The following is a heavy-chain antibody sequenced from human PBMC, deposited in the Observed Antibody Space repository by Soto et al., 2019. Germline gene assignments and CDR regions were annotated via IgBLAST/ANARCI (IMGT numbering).Heavy chain of an antibody. CDR1: GGTFSSYR. CDR3: VRDSGAKLSSS. Sequence: ASVKCYCKASGGTFSSYRINLVRQAPGQGLEWVGGIVPIYRTADYAQKFQGRVTITADESARTSYMELRSLKSQDTAVYYCVRDSGAKLSSSWGQGTLVTVSS. CDR2: IVPIYRTA. J-gene: IGHJ4*02. D-gene: IGHD6-13*01. V-gene: IGHV1-69*01.